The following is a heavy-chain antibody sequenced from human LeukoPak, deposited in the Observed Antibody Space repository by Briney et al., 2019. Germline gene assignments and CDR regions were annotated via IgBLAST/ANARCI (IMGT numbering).Heavy chain of an antibody. CDR1: GFTFSSYG. Sequence: PGGSLRLSCAASGFTFSSYGMHWVRQAPGKGLEWVAFIRYDGSNKYYADSVKGRFTISRDNSKNTLYLQMNSLRAEDTAVYYCAKDRPNYAPSGDYMDVWGKGTTVTISS. V-gene: IGHV3-30*02. CDR3: AKDRPNYAPSGDYMDV. D-gene: IGHD2-2*01. CDR2: IRYDGSNK. J-gene: IGHJ6*03.